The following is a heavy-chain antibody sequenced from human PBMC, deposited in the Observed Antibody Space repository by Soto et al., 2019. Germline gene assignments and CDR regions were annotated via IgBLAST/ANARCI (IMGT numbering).Heavy chain of an antibody. CDR2: INPSGGST. CDR1: GYTFTSYY. V-gene: IGHV1-46*01. CDR3: ARDGGSSSSPSSCFDP. D-gene: IGHD6-6*01. J-gene: IGHJ5*02. Sequence: ASVKVSCKASGYTFTSYYMHWVRQAPGQGLEWMGIINPSGGSTSYAQKFQGRVTMTRDTSTSTVYMELSSLRSEDTAVYYCARDGGSSSSPSSCFDPRGQGTLVTVSS.